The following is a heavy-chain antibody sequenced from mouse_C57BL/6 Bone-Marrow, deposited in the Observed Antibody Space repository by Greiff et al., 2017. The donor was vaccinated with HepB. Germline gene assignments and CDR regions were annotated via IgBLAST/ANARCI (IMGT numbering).Heavy chain of an antibody. D-gene: IGHD2-10*01. Sequence: QVQLQQSGAELARPGASVKMSCKASGYTFTSYTMHWVNQRPGQGLEWIGYINPSSGYTKYNQTFKDKATLTADKSSSTAYMQLSSLTSEDSAVYYCASPPTHDYAMDYWGQGTSVTVSS. CDR2: INPSSGYT. J-gene: IGHJ4*01. CDR1: GYTFTSYT. V-gene: IGHV1-4*01. CDR3: ASPPTHDYAMDY.